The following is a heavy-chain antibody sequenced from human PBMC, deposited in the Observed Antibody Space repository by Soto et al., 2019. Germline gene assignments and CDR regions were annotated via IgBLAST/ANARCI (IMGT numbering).Heavy chain of an antibody. D-gene: IGHD3-3*01. V-gene: IGHV4-39*01. CDR1: GGSISSSSYY. J-gene: IGHJ6*02. CDR3: AGHYDFWSGYYKANYYYYYGMDV. CDR2: IYYSGST. Sequence: SETLSLTCTVSGGSISSSSYYWGWIRQPPGKGLEWIGSIYYSGSTYYNPSLKSRVTISVDTSKNQFSLKLSSVTAADTAVYYCAGHYDFWSGYYKANYYYYYGMDVWGQGTTVT.